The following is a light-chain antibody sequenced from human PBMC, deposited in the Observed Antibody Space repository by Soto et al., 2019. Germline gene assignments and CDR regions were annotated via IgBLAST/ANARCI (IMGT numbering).Light chain of an antibody. CDR1: SSDVGGYNY. CDR3: SSYTSSSTVI. V-gene: IGLV2-14*03. J-gene: IGLJ2*01. CDR2: DVS. Sequence: QSALTQPASVSGSPGQSITISCTGTSSDVGGYNYVSWYQQHPGKVPKLMIYDVSNRPSGVSNRFSGSKSGNTASLTISGLQAEYEADYYCSSYTSSSTVIFGGGTKVTVL.